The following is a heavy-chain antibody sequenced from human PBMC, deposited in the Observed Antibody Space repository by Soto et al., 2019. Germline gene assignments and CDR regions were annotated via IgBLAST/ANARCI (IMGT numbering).Heavy chain of an antibody. D-gene: IGHD6-13*01. J-gene: IGHJ4*02. CDR2: IYDSGNT. CDR3: ARGQGAAAGHSNFDY. CDR1: GCNIIGTTYS. V-gene: IGHV4-30-2*01. Sequence: SETLSLTCAVSGCNIIGTTYSWSWIRQPPGKGLEWIGYIYDSGNTYYNPSLKSQFSISVDRSKNQFSLKLSSVTAADTAVYYCARGQGAAAGHSNFDYWGQGALVTVSS.